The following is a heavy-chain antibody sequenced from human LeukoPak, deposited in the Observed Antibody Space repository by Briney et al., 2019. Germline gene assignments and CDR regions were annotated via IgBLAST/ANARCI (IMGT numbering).Heavy chain of an antibody. CDR2: IIPIFGAA. D-gene: IGHD3-22*01. Sequence: SVKVSCKASGGTFSSYAISWVRQAPGQGLEWMGRIIPIFGAANYAQKFQGRVTITTDESTSTAYMELSSLRSEDTAVYYCARAYYYDSSGWSFDYWGQGTLVTVSS. CDR1: GGTFSSYA. CDR3: ARAYYYDSSGWSFDY. J-gene: IGHJ4*02. V-gene: IGHV1-69*05.